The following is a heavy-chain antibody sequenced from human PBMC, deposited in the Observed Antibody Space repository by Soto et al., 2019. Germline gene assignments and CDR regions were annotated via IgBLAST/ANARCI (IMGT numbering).Heavy chain of an antibody. J-gene: IGHJ4*02. CDR1: GGSISSYY. D-gene: IGHD3-22*01. CDR3: ARTPGITMIVVGEFDY. CDR2: IYYSGST. Sequence: SETLSLTCTVSGGSISSYYWSWIRQPPGKGLEWIGYIYYSGSTNYNPSLKSRVTISVDTSKNQFSLKLSSVTAADTAVYYCARTPGITMIVVGEFDYWGQGTLVTVSS. V-gene: IGHV4-59*01.